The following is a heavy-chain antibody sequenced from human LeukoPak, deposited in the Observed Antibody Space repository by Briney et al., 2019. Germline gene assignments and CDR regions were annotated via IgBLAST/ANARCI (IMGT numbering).Heavy chain of an antibody. Sequence: ASVKVSCKASGYTFTSYYMHWVRQAPGQGLEWMGIINPSGGSTSYAQKFQGRVTMTRDMSTSTVYMELSSLRSEDTAVYYCARVEGDCSSTSCRYYFDYWGQGTLVTVSS. D-gene: IGHD2-2*01. CDR1: GYTFTSYY. CDR3: ARVEGDCSSTSCRYYFDY. V-gene: IGHV1-46*01. J-gene: IGHJ4*02. CDR2: INPSGGST.